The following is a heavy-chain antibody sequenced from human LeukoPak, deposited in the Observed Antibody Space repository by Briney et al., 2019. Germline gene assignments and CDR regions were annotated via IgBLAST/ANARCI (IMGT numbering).Heavy chain of an antibody. D-gene: IGHD3-10*01. CDR1: GYSISSGYY. Sequence: SETLSLTCTVSGYSISSGYYWGWIRQPPGKGLEWIGSIYHSGSTYYNPSLKSRVTISVDTSKNQFSLKLSSVTAADTAVYYCARDKRSFGELQDAFDIWGQGTMVTVSS. CDR3: ARDKRSFGELQDAFDI. J-gene: IGHJ3*02. CDR2: IYHSGST. V-gene: IGHV4-38-2*02.